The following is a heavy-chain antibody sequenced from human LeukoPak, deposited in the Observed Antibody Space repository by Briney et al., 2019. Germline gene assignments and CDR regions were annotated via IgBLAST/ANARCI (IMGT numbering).Heavy chain of an antibody. CDR3: ARASAHYYDVDY. CDR1: GFTFSTYG. Sequence: PGRSLRLSCAASGFTFSTYGMHWVRQAPAKGLEWVAVIWFDGSNKYYADSVKGRFTISRDNSKNTLYLQMDSLRAGDTAVYFCARASAHYYDVDYWGQGTLVTVSS. CDR2: IWFDGSNK. V-gene: IGHV3-33*01. D-gene: IGHD3-22*01. J-gene: IGHJ4*02.